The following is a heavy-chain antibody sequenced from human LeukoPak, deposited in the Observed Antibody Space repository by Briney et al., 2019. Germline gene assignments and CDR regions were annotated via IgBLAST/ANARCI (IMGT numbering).Heavy chain of an antibody. Sequence: ASVKVSCKASGGTFSSYAISWVRQAPGQGLEWMGGIIPIFGTANYAQKFQGRVTITADESTSTAYMELSSLRSEDTAVYYCAREPEAAAGTWIDYWGQGTLDTVSS. CDR2: IIPIFGTA. D-gene: IGHD6-13*01. V-gene: IGHV1-69*13. CDR3: AREPEAAAGTWIDY. CDR1: GGTFSSYA. J-gene: IGHJ4*02.